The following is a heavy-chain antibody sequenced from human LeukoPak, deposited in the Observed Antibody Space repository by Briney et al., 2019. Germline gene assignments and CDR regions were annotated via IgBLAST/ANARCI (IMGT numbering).Heavy chain of an antibody. CDR3: ARGLDY. CDR2: ISSGSGTI. V-gene: IGHV3-48*01. CDR1: GFTFSSYS. Sequence: PGGSLRPSCAASGFTFSSYSMNWVRQAPGKGLEWVSYISSGSGTIYYADSVKGRFTISRDNAKNSLYLQMNSLRAEDTAVYYCARGLDYWGQGTLVTVSS. J-gene: IGHJ4*02.